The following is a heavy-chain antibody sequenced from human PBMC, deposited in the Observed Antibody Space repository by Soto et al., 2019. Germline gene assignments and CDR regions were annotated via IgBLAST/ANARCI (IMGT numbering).Heavy chain of an antibody. D-gene: IGHD6-6*01. CDR2: ITWNSGNI. Sequence: EAQLVESGGGLIQPGGSLRLSCAVSGFTFDDFAMHWVRQAPGKGLEWVSSITWNSGNIDYADSVRGRFTISRDNARDSLYLQMTTLTPEDTALYYCAKDLLKGSRSSTYYHFYGLDVWGQGTTVTVSS. J-gene: IGHJ6*02. CDR3: AKDLLKGSRSSTYYHFYGLDV. V-gene: IGHV3-9*01. CDR1: GFTFDDFA.